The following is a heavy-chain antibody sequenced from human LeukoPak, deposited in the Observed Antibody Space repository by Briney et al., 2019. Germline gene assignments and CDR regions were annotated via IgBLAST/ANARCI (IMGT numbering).Heavy chain of an antibody. CDR3: ARDPALAQSHYFDY. Sequence: GGSLRLSCAGSGFIFSNYWMHWVRQAPGKGLMWVSSISSSSSYIYYADSVKDRFTISRDNVKNSLYLQMNSLRAEDTAVYYCARDPALAQSHYFDYWGQGTLVTVSS. CDR1: GFIFSNYW. V-gene: IGHV3-21*01. D-gene: IGHD6-19*01. J-gene: IGHJ4*02. CDR2: ISSSSSYI.